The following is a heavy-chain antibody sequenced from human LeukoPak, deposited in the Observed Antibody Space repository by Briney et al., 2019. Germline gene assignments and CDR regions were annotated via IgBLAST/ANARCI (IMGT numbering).Heavy chain of an antibody. CDR3: ATVMYNWNAIHY. D-gene: IGHD1-20*01. J-gene: IGHJ4*02. Sequence: SVKVSCKASGDNFSSYVITWVRQAPGQGLEWMGRIIPTLDVAIYAQKFQGRVTMTEDTSTDTAYMELSSLRSEDTAVYYCATVMYNWNAIHYWGQGTLVTVSS. CDR2: IIPTLDVA. CDR1: GDNFSSYV. V-gene: IGHV1-69*04.